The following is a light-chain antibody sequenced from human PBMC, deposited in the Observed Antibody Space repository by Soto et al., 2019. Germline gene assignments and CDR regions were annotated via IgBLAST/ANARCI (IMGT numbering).Light chain of an antibody. Sequence: DIVMTQTPLSSSVTLGQPASISCRSSQSLVHSDRNTYLSWLQQRPGQPPRLLIYKISKRFSGVXDKXSGSGAGTDFTLKISRVEAEDVGVYYCMQATQFPHTFGQGTKLEI. CDR2: KIS. CDR3: MQATQFPHT. V-gene: IGKV2-24*01. CDR1: QSLVHSDRNTY. J-gene: IGKJ2*01.